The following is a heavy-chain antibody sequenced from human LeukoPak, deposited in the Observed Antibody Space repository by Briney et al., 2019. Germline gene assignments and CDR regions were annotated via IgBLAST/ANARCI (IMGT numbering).Heavy chain of an antibody. CDR1: GFTFSSYA. V-gene: IGHV3-64D*06. Sequence: TGGSLRLSCSASGFTFSSYAMHWVRQAPGKGLEYVSAISSNGGSTYYADSVKGRFTISRDNSKNTLYLQMSSLRAEDTAVYYCVKELRGAYYDILTGYYTLSQSTPLDYWRQGTLVTVSS. D-gene: IGHD3-9*01. J-gene: IGHJ4*02. CDR3: VKELRGAYYDILTGYYTLSQSTPLDY. CDR2: ISSNGGST.